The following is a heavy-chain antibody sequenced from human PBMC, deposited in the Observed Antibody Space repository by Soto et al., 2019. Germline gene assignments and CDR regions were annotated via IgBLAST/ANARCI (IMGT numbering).Heavy chain of an antibody. Sequence: EVQLLESGGGLVHPGGSLRLSCAASGFDFSSYAMSWVRQAPGKGLEGISLISGTGVPTLYAESVKGRFSVSRDNSKDTLFLEMNNLGVDDTAMYYCAKSFCSSSSCFFLWVDPWGPGTLVTVSS. CDR2: ISGTGVPT. CDR3: AKSFCSSSSCFFLWVDP. J-gene: IGHJ5*02. CDR1: GFDFSSYA. D-gene: IGHD2-2*01. V-gene: IGHV3-23*01.